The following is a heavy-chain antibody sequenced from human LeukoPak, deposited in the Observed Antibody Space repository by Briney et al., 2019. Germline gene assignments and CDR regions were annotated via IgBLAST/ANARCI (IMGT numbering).Heavy chain of an antibody. D-gene: IGHD3-10*01. CDR2: IYYSGTT. Sequence: GSLRLSCAASGFTFSSYNMNWVRQPPGKGLEWIGYIYYSGTTNYNPSLKSRVTMSVDTSKNQFSLKLSSVTAADTAVYYCARIRVNAFDIWGQGTMVTVSS. CDR3: ARIRVNAFDI. J-gene: IGHJ3*02. V-gene: IGHV4-59*01. CDR1: GFTFSSYN.